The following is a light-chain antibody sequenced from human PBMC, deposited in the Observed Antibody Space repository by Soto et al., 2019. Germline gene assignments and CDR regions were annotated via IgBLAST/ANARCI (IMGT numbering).Light chain of an antibody. CDR2: AAS. V-gene: IGKV1-27*01. Sequence: DIQMTQSTSSLSASVGYRVTITCRASQGIRNYLAWYQQKPGKVPKLLIYAASTLQSGVTSRFSGSGSGTDFTLTISSLQPEDVATYYCQKYNSAPHTFGQGTKLEIK. CDR1: QGIRNY. CDR3: QKYNSAPHT. J-gene: IGKJ2*01.